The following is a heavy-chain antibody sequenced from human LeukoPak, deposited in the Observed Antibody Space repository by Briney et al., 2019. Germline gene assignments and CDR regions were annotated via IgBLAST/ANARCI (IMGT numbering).Heavy chain of an antibody. D-gene: IGHD3-16*02. CDR3: ARGTAGYHSSYFDY. Sequence: GGSLRLSCAASGFTFSGYAMSWVRQAPGKGLEWVSAISGSGGSTYYADSVKGRFTISRDNSKNTLYLQMNSLRAEDTAVYYCARGTAGYHSSYFDYWGQGTLVTVSS. CDR2: ISGSGGST. CDR1: GFTFSGYA. V-gene: IGHV3-23*01. J-gene: IGHJ4*02.